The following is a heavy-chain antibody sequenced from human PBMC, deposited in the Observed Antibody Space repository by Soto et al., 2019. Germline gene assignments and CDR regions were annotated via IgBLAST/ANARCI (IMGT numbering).Heavy chain of an antibody. D-gene: IGHD3-10*01. CDR3: ARGYYGSGSYHRPYYYGMDV. CDR1: GFTFTSSA. J-gene: IGHJ6*02. Sequence: ASVKVSCKASGFTFTSSAVQWVRQARGQRLEWIGWIVVGSGNTNYAQKFQERVTITRDMSTSTAYMELSSLRSEDTAVYYCARGYYGSGSYHRPYYYGMDVWGQGTTVTVSS. CDR2: IVVGSGNT. V-gene: IGHV1-58*01.